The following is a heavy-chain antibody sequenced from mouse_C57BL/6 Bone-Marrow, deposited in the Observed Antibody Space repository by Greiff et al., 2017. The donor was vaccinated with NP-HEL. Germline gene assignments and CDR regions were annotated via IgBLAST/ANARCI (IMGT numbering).Heavy chain of an antibody. Sequence: EVQVVESGGDLVKPGGSLKLSCAASGFTFSSYGMSWVRQTPDKRLEWVATISSGGSYTYYPDSVKGRFTISRDNAKNTLYLQMSSLKSEDTAIYYCARQNYSNWFAYWGQGTLVTVSA. CDR3: ARQNYSNWFAY. CDR1: GFTFSSYG. J-gene: IGHJ3*01. CDR2: ISSGGSYT. V-gene: IGHV5-6*01. D-gene: IGHD2-5*01.